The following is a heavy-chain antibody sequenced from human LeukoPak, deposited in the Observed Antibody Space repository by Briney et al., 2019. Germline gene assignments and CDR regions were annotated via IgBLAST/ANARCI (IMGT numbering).Heavy chain of an antibody. V-gene: IGHV3-21*01. CDR1: GFTLSNYA. CDR2: ISSSSSYI. CDR3: ARAQNCSSTSCYPYYYYYYGMDV. Sequence: GASLRLSCVASGFTLSNYAMSGVRQASGKGLEWVSSISSSSSYIYYADSVKGSFTISRDNAKNSLYLQMNSLRAEDTAVYYCARAQNCSSTSCYPYYYYYYGMDVWGQGTTVTVSS. J-gene: IGHJ6*02. D-gene: IGHD2-2*01.